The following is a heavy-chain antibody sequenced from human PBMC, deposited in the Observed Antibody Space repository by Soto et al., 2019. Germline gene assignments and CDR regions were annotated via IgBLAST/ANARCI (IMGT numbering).Heavy chain of an antibody. V-gene: IGHV1-2*02. D-gene: IGHD3-22*01. CDR1: GYTFTGYY. Sequence: GASVKVSCKASGYTFTGYYMHWARQAPGQGLEWMGWINPNSGGTNYAQKFQGRVTMTRDTSISTAYMELSRLRSDDTAVYYCARDRYYDSSGYYLFDYWGQGTLVTVSS. J-gene: IGHJ4*02. CDR2: INPNSGGT. CDR3: ARDRYYDSSGYYLFDY.